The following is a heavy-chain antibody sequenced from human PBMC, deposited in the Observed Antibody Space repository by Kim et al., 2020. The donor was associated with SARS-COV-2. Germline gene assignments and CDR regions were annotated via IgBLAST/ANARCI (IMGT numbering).Heavy chain of an antibody. Sequence: GGSLRLSCAASGFTFSSYGMHWVRQAPGKGLEWVAVIWYDGSNKYYADSVKGRFTISRDNSKNTLYLQMNSLRAEDTAVYYCARDWSPLGITMVRGLIEFRPLRHWGQGTLVTVSS. CDR3: ARDWSPLGITMVRGLIEFRPLRH. J-gene: IGHJ1*01. D-gene: IGHD3-10*01. CDR2: IWYDGSNK. V-gene: IGHV3-33*01. CDR1: GFTFSSYG.